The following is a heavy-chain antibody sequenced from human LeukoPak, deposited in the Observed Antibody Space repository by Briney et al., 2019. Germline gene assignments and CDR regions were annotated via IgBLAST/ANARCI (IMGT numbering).Heavy chain of an antibody. CDR3: AKESGYSSGWHEY. CDR1: GFTFSSYA. V-gene: IGHV3-23*01. D-gene: IGHD6-19*01. CDR2: ISSSGGST. J-gene: IGHJ4*02. Sequence: GVAVRLSCAASGFTFSSYAMTWVRQAPGKGVEWVSVISSSGGSTYFADSLKGRFTISIDNSKNTLYLQMKTLRAEDTAVYYCAKESGYSSGWHEYWGQGTLVTVSS.